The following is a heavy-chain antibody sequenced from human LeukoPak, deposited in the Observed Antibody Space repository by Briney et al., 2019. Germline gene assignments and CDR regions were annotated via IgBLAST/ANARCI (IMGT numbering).Heavy chain of an antibody. J-gene: IGHJ4*02. V-gene: IGHV1-18*01. D-gene: IGHD3-22*01. Sequence: ASAKVSCKASGYTFKNYGISWVRQAPGQGLEWMGWISAYNGNTNYAQKLQGRVTMTTDTSTSTAYMELRSLRSGDTAVYYCARLYYYDSSGYHYFDYWGQGTLVTVSS. CDR1: GYTFKNYG. CDR2: ISAYNGNT. CDR3: ARLYYYDSSGYHYFDY.